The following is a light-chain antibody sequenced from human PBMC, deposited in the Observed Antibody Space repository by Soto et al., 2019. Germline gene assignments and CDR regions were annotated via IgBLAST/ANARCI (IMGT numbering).Light chain of an antibody. CDR1: QSISNN. CDR3: QHYNDRPLT. Sequence: EIVMTQSPATLSVSPGERATLSRRASQSISNNLAWYQQKPGQAPRLLIYGASTRATGIPARFSGSGSGTEFTLTISSLQSEDFAVYSCQHYNDRPLTFGGGTKVDIK. J-gene: IGKJ4*01. CDR2: GAS. V-gene: IGKV3-15*01.